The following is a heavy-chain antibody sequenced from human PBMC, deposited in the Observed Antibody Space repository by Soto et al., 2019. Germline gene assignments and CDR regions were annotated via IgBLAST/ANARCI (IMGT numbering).Heavy chain of an antibody. V-gene: IGHV3-21*01. Sequence: GSLRLSCAASGFTFSSYSMNWVRQAPGKGLEWVSSISSSSSYIYYADSVKGRFTISRDNAKNSLYLQMNSLRAEDTAVYYCARDRGRDGYNSFPHYWGQGTLVTVSS. J-gene: IGHJ4*02. CDR2: ISSSSSYI. CDR3: ARDRGRDGYNSFPHY. D-gene: IGHD5-12*01. CDR1: GFTFSSYS.